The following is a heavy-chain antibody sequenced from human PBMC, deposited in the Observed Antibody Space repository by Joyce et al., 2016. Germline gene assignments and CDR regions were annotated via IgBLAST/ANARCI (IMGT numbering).Heavy chain of an antibody. J-gene: IGHJ4*02. Sequence: EVQLVESGGGLVKPGESLRLSCTASGFIFSSYGMTWVRQAPGKGLECVSSISRDNTYIFHADSVKGRFTTSRDNARNSLYLQMNSLRAEDTAVYYCARDVLTTVTKAYGYWGQGTLVAVSS. CDR1: GFIFSSYG. CDR3: ARDVLTTVTKAYGY. D-gene: IGHD4-11*01. V-gene: IGHV3-21*01. CDR2: ISRDNTYI.